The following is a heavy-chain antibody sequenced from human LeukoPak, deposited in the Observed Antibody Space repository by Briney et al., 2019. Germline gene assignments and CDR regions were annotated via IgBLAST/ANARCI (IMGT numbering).Heavy chain of an antibody. J-gene: IGHJ6*02. CDR3: AKDRLYGDYEDYYYYGMDV. CDR1: GFTVDDYA. V-gene: IGHV3-9*01. D-gene: IGHD4-17*01. CDR2: ISWNSGSI. Sequence: TGRSLRLSCAASGFTVDDYAMHWVRQAPGKGLEWVSGISWNSGSIGYADSVKGRFTISRDNAKNSLYLQMNSLRAEDTALYYCAKDRLYGDYEDYYYYGMDVWGQETTVTVSS.